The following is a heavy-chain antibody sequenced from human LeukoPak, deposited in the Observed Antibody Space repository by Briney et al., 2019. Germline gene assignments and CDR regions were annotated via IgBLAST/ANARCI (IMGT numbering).Heavy chain of an antibody. CDR2: IYYSGST. J-gene: IGHJ6*03. D-gene: IGHD3-22*01. CDR3: ARSGSSGYYYYYYMDV. CDR1: GGSFSGYY. Sequence: SETLSLTCAVYGGSFSGYYWSWIRQPPGKGLEWIGYIYYSGSTNYNPSLKSRVTISVGTSKNQFSLKLSSVTAADTAVYYCARSGSSGYYYYYYMDVWGKGTTVTISS. V-gene: IGHV4-59*01.